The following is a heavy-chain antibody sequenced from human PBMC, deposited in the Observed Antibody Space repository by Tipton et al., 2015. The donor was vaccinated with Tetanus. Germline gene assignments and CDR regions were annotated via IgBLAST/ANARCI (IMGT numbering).Heavy chain of an antibody. V-gene: IGHV4-59*01. D-gene: IGHD3-16*01. J-gene: IGHJ6*02. CDR1: GGSISSYY. CDR2: IYYSGST. CDR3: ARDYAHGGPYYYYGMDV. Sequence: TLSLTCTVPGGSISSYYWSWIRQPPGKGLEWIGYIYYSGSTNYNPSLKSRVTISVDTSKNQFSLKLSSVTAADTAVYYCARDYAHGGPYYYYGMDVWGQGSTVTVSS.